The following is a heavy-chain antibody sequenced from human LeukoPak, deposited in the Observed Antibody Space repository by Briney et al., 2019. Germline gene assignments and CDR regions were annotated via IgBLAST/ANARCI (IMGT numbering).Heavy chain of an antibody. CDR3: ARGGAKNIVVVPAALGPDFDY. CDR1: GGSISSGSYY. J-gene: IGHJ4*02. Sequence: SQTLSLTCTVSGGSISSGSYYWSWIRQPAGKGLEWIGRIYTSGSTNYNPSLKSRVTISVDTSKNQFSLKLSSVTAADTAVYYCARGGAKNIVVVPAALGPDFDYWGQGTLVTVSS. D-gene: IGHD2-2*01. CDR2: IYTSGST. V-gene: IGHV4-61*02.